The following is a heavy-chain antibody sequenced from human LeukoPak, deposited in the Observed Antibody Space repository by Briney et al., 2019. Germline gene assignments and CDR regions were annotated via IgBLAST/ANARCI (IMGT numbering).Heavy chain of an antibody. CDR2: IWPEDSDT. Sequence: SGESLKISCKVSRDMFAFYWIAWVRQMPGKGLECMGIIWPEDSDTRYSPSFRGQVTISADKSIRTAFLQWNSLKASDTAMYYCARRRRDAFDVWGQGTMVTVSS. CDR3: ARRRRDAFDV. J-gene: IGHJ3*01. V-gene: IGHV5-51*01. CDR1: RDMFAFYW.